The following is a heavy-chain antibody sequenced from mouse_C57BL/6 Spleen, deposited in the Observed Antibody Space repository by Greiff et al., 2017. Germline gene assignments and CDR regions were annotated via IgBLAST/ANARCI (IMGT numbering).Heavy chain of an antibody. J-gene: IGHJ1*03. V-gene: IGHV5-17*01. CDR3: ARPLGAWYFDV. Sequence: EVQLVESGGGLVKPGGSLKLSCAASGFTFSDYGMHWVRQAPEKGLEWVAYISSGSSTIYYADTVKGRFTISRDNAKNTLFLQRTSLRSEDTAMYYCARPLGAWYFDVWGTGTTVTVAS. CDR2: ISSGSSTI. CDR1: GFTFSDYG. D-gene: IGHD4-1*01.